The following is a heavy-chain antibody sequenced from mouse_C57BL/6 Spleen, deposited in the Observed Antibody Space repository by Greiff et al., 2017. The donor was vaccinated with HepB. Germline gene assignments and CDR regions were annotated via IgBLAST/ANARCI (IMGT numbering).Heavy chain of an antibody. D-gene: IGHD1-1*01. CDR3: ARFYYGRSWFAY. CDR1: GYTFTSYW. Sequence: VQLQQSGAELAKPGASVKLSCKASGYTFTSYWMHWVKQRPGQGLEWIGYINPSSGYTKYNQKFKDKATLTADKSSSTADMQLSSLTYEDSAVYYCARFYYGRSWFAYWGQGTLDTGSA. J-gene: IGHJ3*01. V-gene: IGHV1-7*01. CDR2: INPSSGYT.